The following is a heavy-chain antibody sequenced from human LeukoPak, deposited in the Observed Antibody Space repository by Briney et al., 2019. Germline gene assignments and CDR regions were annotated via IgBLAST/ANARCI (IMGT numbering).Heavy chain of an antibody. V-gene: IGHV1-69*06. CDR3: ARDPRGITAMADYFDY. J-gene: IGHJ4*02. CDR1: GGTFSNYA. Sequence: SVKVSCKASGGTFSNYAVSWVRQAPGQGPEWMGGIIPIYGTTNYAQKLQGRVTITADKSTSTVYMELSSLRAEDTAVYYCARDPRGITAMADYFDYWGQGTLVIVSS. D-gene: IGHD5-18*01. CDR2: IIPIYGTT.